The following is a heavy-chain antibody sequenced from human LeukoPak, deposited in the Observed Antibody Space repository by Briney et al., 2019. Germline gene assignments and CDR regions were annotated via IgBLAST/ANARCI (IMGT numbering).Heavy chain of an antibody. CDR2: ISDDGDYT. CDR3: AKMSSWRIVGTTIFDY. Sequence: GGSLRLSCAFSGFTFSSYAMSWVRQAPGKGLEWVSVISDDGDYTYYADSVKDRFTASKDISMDTLYLQMDSLRAEDTAIYYCAKMSSWRIVGTTIFDYWGQEPWSPSPQ. J-gene: IGHJ4*01. V-gene: IGHV3-23*01. D-gene: IGHD1-26*01. CDR1: GFTFSSYA.